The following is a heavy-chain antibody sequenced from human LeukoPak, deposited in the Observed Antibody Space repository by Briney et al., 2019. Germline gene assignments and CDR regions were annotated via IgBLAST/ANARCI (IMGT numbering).Heavy chain of an antibody. CDR3: ARVSIAVPHPAIDGMDV. V-gene: IGHV4-30-2*01. Sequence: SETLSLTCAVSGGSISSGGYSWSWIRQPPGKGLEWIGYIYHSGSTYYNPSLKSRVTISVDRSKNQFSLKLSSVTAADTAVYYCARVSIAVPHPAIDGMDVWGQGTTVTVSS. CDR1: GGSISSGGYS. J-gene: IGHJ6*02. D-gene: IGHD2-21*01. CDR2: IYHSGST.